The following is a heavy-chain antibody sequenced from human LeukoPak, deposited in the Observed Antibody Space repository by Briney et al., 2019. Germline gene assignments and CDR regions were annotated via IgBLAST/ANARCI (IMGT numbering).Heavy chain of an antibody. V-gene: IGHV1-2*02. CDR2: INPNSGGT. CDR1: GYTYTGYY. J-gene: IGHJ4*02. D-gene: IGHD5-18*01. CDR3: ARERGYSYGYYHF. Sequence: GASVKVSCKASGYTYTGYYMHWVRQAPGQGLEWMGWINPNSGGTNYAQKFQGRVTMTRDTSISTAYMELSRLRSDDTAVYYCARERGYSYGYYHFWGQGTLVTVSS.